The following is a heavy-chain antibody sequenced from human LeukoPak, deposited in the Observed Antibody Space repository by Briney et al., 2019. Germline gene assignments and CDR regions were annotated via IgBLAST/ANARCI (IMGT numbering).Heavy chain of an antibody. CDR1: GYTFTGYY. J-gene: IGHJ4*02. CDR3: AATRPRIAAAGLDY. Sequence: ASVKVSCKASGYTFTGYYMHWVRQAPGQGLEWMGWINPNSGGTNYAQKFQGRVTMTRDTSISTAYMELSGLRSDDTAVYYCAATRPRIAAAGLDYWGQGTLVTVSS. V-gene: IGHV1-2*02. CDR2: INPNSGGT. D-gene: IGHD6-13*01.